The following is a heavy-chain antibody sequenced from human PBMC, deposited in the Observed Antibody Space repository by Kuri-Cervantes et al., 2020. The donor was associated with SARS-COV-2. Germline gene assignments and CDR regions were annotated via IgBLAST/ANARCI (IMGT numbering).Heavy chain of an antibody. J-gene: IGHJ4*02. CDR2: ISGSGGST. D-gene: IGHD5-12*01. CDR3: ANGGYSGYNWAFDH. CDR1: GFTFSSYA. V-gene: IGHV3-23*01. Sequence: GESLKISCAASGFTFSSYAMSWVRQAPGKGLEWVSAISGSGGSTYYADSVKGRFTISRDNSKNTLSLQMDSLRAGDTAVYYCANGGYSGYNWAFDHWGQGTLVTVSS.